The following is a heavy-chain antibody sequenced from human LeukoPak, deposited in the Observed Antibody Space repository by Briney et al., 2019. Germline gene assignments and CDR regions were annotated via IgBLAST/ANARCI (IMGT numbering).Heavy chain of an antibody. CDR3: ARGHSGYDFAFDI. D-gene: IGHD5-12*01. V-gene: IGHV3-7*01. Sequence: GGSLRLSCAASGFIFGRYWMSWVRQAPGKGLEWVAKMNQDGRQKYYVDSVRGRFTISRDNAKNSLYLQMNSLRAEDTAVYYCARGHSGYDFAFDIWGQGTVVTVSS. CDR2: MNQDGRQK. CDR1: GFIFGRYW. J-gene: IGHJ3*02.